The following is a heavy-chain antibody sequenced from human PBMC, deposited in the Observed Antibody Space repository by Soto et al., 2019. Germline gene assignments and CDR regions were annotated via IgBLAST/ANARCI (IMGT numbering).Heavy chain of an antibody. CDR1: GFTFSSYG. V-gene: IGHV3-30*18. J-gene: IGHJ6*02. CDR3: AKDWVGVDFDRLSDYYYYGMDV. CDR2: ISYDGSNK. D-gene: IGHD3-9*01. Sequence: QVQLVESGGGVVQPGRSLRLSCAASGFTFSSYGMHWVRQAPGKGLEWVAVISYDGSNKYYADSVKGRFTISRDNSKNTLYLQMNSLRAEDTAVYYCAKDWVGVDFDRLSDYYYYGMDVWGQGTTVTVSS.